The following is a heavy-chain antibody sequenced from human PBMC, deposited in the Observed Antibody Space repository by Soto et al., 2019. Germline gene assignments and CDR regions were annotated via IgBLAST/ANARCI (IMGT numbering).Heavy chain of an antibody. CDR1: GYTVTTYY. Sequence: QVQLVQSGAEVKKPGASVKVSCKASGYTVTTYYMHWVQQAPGQGLEWMGVINPSGGSTTYAQKFQGRVTRTRDTSTRPVYMELSSLRSEDTAVYYCARGSSSTDRRVEFWGQGTLVTVSS. CDR3: ARGSSSTDRRVEF. D-gene: IGHD1-1*01. J-gene: IGHJ4*02. CDR2: INPSGGST. V-gene: IGHV1-46*01.